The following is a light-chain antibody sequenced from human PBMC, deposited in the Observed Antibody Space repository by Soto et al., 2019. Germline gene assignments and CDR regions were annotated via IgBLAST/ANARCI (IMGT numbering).Light chain of an antibody. CDR3: QQYGSSPT. Sequence: EIVLTQSPGTLSLSPGERATLSCRASQSVSSSFLAWYQQKPGQAPRLLISSASSRSTGVPDRLSGSGSGTDFSLTISRLEPEDFAVYYCQQYGSSPTLGQGTKLEIK. CDR1: QSVSSSF. J-gene: IGKJ2*01. CDR2: SAS. V-gene: IGKV3-20*01.